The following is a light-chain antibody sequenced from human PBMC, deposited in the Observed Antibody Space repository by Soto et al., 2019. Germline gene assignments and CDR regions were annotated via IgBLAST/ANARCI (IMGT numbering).Light chain of an antibody. V-gene: IGKV3-15*01. CDR3: KQYNKWHPWK. J-gene: IGKJ1*01. CDR2: GAS. Sequence: EIVMTHSPATLSVSPVERATLSCRAIQSVSSNLAWYQQKPGQDPRLLIYGASTRATGIPARFSGSGSGTEFTLTTRSLQSEDSAVYYCKQYNKWHPWKFGKGNXVDLK. CDR1: QSVSSN.